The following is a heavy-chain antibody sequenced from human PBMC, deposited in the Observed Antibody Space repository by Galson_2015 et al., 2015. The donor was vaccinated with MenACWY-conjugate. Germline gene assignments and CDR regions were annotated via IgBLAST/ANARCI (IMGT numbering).Heavy chain of an antibody. Sequence: IRQPPGKGLEWIGYVYYGGSTNYNPSLKSRVSISADTSKNQFFLRLTSVTAADTAVYYCVRGTGLAYWGQGTLVTVSS. CDR3: VRGTGLAY. D-gene: IGHD1-1*01. J-gene: IGHJ4*02. V-gene: IGHV4-59*01. CDR2: VYYGGST.